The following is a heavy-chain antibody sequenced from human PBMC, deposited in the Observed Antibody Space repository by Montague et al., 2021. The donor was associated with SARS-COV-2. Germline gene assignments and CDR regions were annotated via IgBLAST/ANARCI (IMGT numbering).Heavy chain of an antibody. D-gene: IGHD3-10*01. CDR2: ISSSGSTI. CDR3: ARDRGYGDFYYYGMDV. J-gene: IGHJ6*02. CDR1: GFTFSNYG. V-gene: IGHV3-48*03. Sequence: SLRLSCAASGFTFSNYGMNWVRQAPGKGLEWVLYISSSGSTIYYAYSVKGRFTISRDNAQNSLYLQMNSLRAEDTGVYYCARDRGYGDFYYYGMDVWGQGTTVTVSS.